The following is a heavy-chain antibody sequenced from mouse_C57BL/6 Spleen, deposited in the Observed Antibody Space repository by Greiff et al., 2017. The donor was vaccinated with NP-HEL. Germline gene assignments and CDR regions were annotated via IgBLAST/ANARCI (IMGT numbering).Heavy chain of an antibody. J-gene: IGHJ2*01. CDR1: GYAFSSYW. Sequence: VNLVESGAELVKPGASVKISCKASGYAFSSYWMNWVKQRPGKGLEWIGQIYPGDGDTNYNGKFKGKATLTADKSSSTAYMQLSSLTSEDSAVYFCARGGYGSSFSSFDYWGQGTTLTVSS. D-gene: IGHD1-1*01. CDR3: ARGGYGSSFSSFDY. V-gene: IGHV1-80*01. CDR2: IYPGDGDT.